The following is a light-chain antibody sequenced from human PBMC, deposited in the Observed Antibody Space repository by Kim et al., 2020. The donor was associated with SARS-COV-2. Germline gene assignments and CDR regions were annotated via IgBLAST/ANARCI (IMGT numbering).Light chain of an antibody. CDR3: QQSYSTPSIT. V-gene: IGKV1-39*01. CDR2: AAS. CDR1: QSISSY. Sequence: DIQMTQSPSSLSASVGDRVTITCRASQSISSYLNWYQQKPGKAPNLLIYAASSLQSGVPSRFSGSASGTDFTLSISSLQPEDFATYYCQQSYSTPSITFGQGTRLEIK. J-gene: IGKJ5*01.